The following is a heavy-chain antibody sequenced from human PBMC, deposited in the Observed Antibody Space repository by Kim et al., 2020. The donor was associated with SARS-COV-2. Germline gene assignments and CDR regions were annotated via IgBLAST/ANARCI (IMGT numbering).Heavy chain of an antibody. Sequence: NPSLTSRVTRSVDTSKNQFSLRLSSVTAADTAVYYCARDRQQLVRNGMDVWGQGTTVTVSS. D-gene: IGHD6-13*01. CDR3: ARDRQQLVRNGMDV. V-gene: IGHV4-31*02. J-gene: IGHJ6*02.